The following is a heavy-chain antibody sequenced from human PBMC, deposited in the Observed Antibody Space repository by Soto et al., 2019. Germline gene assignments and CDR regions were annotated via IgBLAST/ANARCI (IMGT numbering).Heavy chain of an antibody. V-gene: IGHV3-11*01. Sequence: GGSLRLSCAASGFTFSDYYMSCIRQAPGKGLEWVSYIGSSDNIIYYADSVKGRFTISRDNAKNSLYLQMNSLRAEDTAVYYCARDLGYYESSGYFDYWGQGTLVTVSS. CDR3: ARDLGYYESSGYFDY. CDR1: GFTFSDYY. CDR2: IGSSDNII. J-gene: IGHJ4*02. D-gene: IGHD3-22*01.